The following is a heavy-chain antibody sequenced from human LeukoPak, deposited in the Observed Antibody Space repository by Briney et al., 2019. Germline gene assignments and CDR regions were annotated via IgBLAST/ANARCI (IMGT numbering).Heavy chain of an antibody. CDR3: ARVGADFDFWSGYYKRGRWFDP. D-gene: IGHD3-3*01. CDR2: IIPIFGTA. V-gene: IGHV1-69*13. CDR1: AGTFSSYA. J-gene: IGHJ5*02. Sequence: GASVKVSCKASAGTFSSYAISWVRQAPGQGLEWMGGIIPIFGTANYAQKFQGRVTITADESTSTAYMELSSLRSEDTAVYYCARVGADFDFWSGYYKRGRWFDPWGQGTLVTVSS.